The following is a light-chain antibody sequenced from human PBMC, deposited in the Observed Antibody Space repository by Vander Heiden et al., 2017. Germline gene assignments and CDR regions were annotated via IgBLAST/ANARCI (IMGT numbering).Light chain of an antibody. CDR3: QQYYSTPLT. CDR1: QSVLYSSNNKNY. Sequence: DLVMPQSPDSLAAPLGERATINCKSSQSVLYSSNNKNYLAWYQQKPGQPPKLLIYWASTRESGVPDRFSGSGSGTDFTLTISSLQAEDVAVYYCQQYYSTPLTFGGGTKVEIK. CDR2: WAS. V-gene: IGKV4-1*01. J-gene: IGKJ4*01.